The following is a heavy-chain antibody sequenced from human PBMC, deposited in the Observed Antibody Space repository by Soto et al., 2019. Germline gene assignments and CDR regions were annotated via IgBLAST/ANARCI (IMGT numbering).Heavy chain of an antibody. CDR3: ARSLEPRRRDFDY. CDR2: INAGNGNT. Sequence: ASVKVSCKASGYTFTSYAMHWARQAPGQRLEWMGWINAGNGNTKYSQKFQGRVTITRDTSASTAYMELSSLRSEDTAVYYCARSLEPRRRDFDYWGQGTLVTVSS. J-gene: IGHJ4*02. CDR1: GYTFTSYA. D-gene: IGHD1-1*01. V-gene: IGHV1-3*01.